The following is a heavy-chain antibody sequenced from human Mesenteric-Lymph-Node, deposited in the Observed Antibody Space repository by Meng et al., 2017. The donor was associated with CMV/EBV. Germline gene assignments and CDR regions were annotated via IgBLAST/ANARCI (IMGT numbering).Heavy chain of an antibody. Sequence: GESLKISCAASGFTFSSYAMHWVRQAPGKGLGWVAVISYDGSNKYYADSVKGRFTISRDNSKNMVYLQMKGLRPEDTAVYYCARDSLRGVHLFDDWGQGTLVTVSS. D-gene: IGHD3-10*01. V-gene: IGHV3-30*14. J-gene: IGHJ4*02. CDR1: GFTFSSYA. CDR2: ISYDGSNK. CDR3: ARDSLRGVHLFDD.